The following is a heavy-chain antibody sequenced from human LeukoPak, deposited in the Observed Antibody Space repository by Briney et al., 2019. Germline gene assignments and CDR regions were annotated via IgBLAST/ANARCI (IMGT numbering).Heavy chain of an antibody. CDR3: GRGGKVEQLVLAR. CDR1: GFTFSSYS. D-gene: IGHD6-13*01. Sequence: NPGGSLRLSCAASGFTFSSYSMNWVRQAPGKGLEWVSSISSSSSSYIYYADSVKGRFTISRDNAKNSLYLQMNSLRAEDTAVYYCGRGGKVEQLVLARWGQGSLVTVSS. V-gene: IGHV3-21*01. CDR2: ISSSSSSYI. J-gene: IGHJ4*02.